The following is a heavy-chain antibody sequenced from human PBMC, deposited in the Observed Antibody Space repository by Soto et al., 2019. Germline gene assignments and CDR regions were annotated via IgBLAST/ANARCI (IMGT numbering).Heavy chain of an antibody. J-gene: IGHJ5*02. Sequence: SETLSLTCTVSGGSISSGGYYWSWIRQHPGKGLEWIGYIYYSGSTYYNPSLKSRVTISVDTSKNQFSLKLSSVTAADTAVYYCARSGIVGSDPWFDPWRQGTLVTVSS. CDR2: IYYSGST. CDR1: GGSISSGGYY. CDR3: ARSGIVGSDPWFDP. D-gene: IGHD1-26*01. V-gene: IGHV4-31*03.